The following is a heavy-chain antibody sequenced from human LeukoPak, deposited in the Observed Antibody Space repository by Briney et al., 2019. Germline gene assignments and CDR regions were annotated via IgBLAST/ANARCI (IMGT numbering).Heavy chain of an antibody. CDR3: ATFDYGDSSY. CDR2: IYYSGST. Sequence: SETLSLTCTVSGGSISSSSYYWGWIRQPPGKGLEWIGSIYYSGSTYYNPSLKSRVTISVDTSKNQFSLKLSSVTAADTAVYYCATFDYGDSSYWGQGTLVTVSS. V-gene: IGHV4-39*07. CDR1: GGSISSSSYY. D-gene: IGHD4-17*01. J-gene: IGHJ4*02.